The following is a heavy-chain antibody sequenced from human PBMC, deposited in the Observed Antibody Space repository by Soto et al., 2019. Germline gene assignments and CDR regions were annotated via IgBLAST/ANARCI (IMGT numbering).Heavy chain of an antibody. V-gene: IGHV1-8*01. CDR3: ARGFGSTYYYGMDV. J-gene: IGHJ6*02. D-gene: IGHD1-26*01. CDR2: MNPNSGNT. CDR1: GYTFTSYD. Sequence: AASVKVSCKASGYTFTSYDINWVRQATGQGLEWMGWMNPNSGNTGYAQKFQGRVTMTRNTSISTAYMELSSLRSEDTAVYYCARGFGSTYYYGMDVWGQGTTVTGSS.